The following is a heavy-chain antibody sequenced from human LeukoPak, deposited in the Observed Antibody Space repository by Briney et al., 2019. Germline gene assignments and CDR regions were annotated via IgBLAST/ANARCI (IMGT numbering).Heavy chain of an antibody. Sequence: SETLSLTCAAYGGSFSGYYWSWIRQPLGKGLEWIGEINHSGSTNYNPSLKSRVTISVDTSKNQFSLNLNSVTATDTAVYYCARGGVERYCSGGSCYGWFDPWGQGTLVTVSS. CDR1: GGSFSGYY. V-gene: IGHV4-34*01. D-gene: IGHD2-15*01. CDR2: INHSGST. CDR3: ARGGVERYCSGGSCYGWFDP. J-gene: IGHJ5*02.